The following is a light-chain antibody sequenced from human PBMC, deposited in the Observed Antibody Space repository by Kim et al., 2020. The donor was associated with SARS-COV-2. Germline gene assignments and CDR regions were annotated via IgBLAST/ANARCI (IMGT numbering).Light chain of an antibody. V-gene: IGKV3-20*01. CDR2: GAS. CDR3: QQYGSSPLT. J-gene: IGKJ4*01. Sequence: EIVLTQSPGTLSLSPGERATLSCRASQSVSSSDLAWYQQTPGQAPRLLIYGASSRATGIPDRFSGSGSGTDFTLTISRLEPEDFAVYYCQQYGSSPLTFGGGTKVDIK. CDR1: QSVSSSD.